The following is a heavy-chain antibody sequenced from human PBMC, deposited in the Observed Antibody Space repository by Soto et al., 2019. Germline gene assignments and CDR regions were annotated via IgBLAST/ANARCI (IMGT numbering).Heavy chain of an antibody. V-gene: IGHV2-5*02. J-gene: IGHJ5*02. CDR3: AHRRAYYDFWSGYYRPDWFDP. Sequence: QITLKESGPTLVKPTQTLTLTCTFSGFSLSTSGVGVGWIRQPPGKALEWLALIYWDDDKRYSPSLKSRLTTPKDTSKNQVVLTMTNMDPVDTATYYCAHRRAYYDFWSGYYRPDWFDPWGQGTLVTVSS. CDR2: IYWDDDK. D-gene: IGHD3-3*01. CDR1: GFSLSTSGVG.